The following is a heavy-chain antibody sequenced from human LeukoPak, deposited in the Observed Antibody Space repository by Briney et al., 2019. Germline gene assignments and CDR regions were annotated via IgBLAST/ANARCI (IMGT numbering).Heavy chain of an antibody. Sequence: GGSLRLSCAASGFTFTSYAMSCVRQAPGKGLEWVSAISGSGGSTYYADTVKGRFTISRDNSKNTLYLQMNSLRAEDTAVYYCAKGPNRPRDLDRDCSSTSCRYYYDYYYMDVWGKMTTVTVSS. CDR2: ISGSGGST. CDR1: GFTFTSYA. J-gene: IGHJ6*03. V-gene: IGHV3-23*01. D-gene: IGHD2-2*01. CDR3: AKGPNRPRDLDRDCSSTSCRYYYDYYYMDV.